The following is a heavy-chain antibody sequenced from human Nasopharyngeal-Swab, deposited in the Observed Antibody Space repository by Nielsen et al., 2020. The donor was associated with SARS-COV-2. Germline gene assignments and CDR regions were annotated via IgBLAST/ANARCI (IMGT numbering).Heavy chain of an antibody. CDR1: GYAFTKYA. CDR2: INTNTGTP. V-gene: IGHV7-4-1*02. CDR3: ARGRGSSGYYPTDY. J-gene: IGHJ4*02. D-gene: IGHD3-22*01. Sequence: ASVKVSCKASGYAFTKYAMNWVRQAPGQGLEWMGCINTNTGTPTYAQGFTGRFVFSLDTSVSTAYLQISSLKPEDTGVYYCARGRGSSGYYPTDYWGQGTLVTVSS.